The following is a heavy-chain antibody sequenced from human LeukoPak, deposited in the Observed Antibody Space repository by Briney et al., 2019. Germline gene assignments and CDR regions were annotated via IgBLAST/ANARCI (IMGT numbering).Heavy chain of an antibody. J-gene: IGHJ4*02. CDR1: GGSFSGYY. CDR2: INHSGST. CDR3: ARQRWLQKQAFDY. V-gene: IGHV4-34*01. D-gene: IGHD5-24*01. Sequence: PSETLSLTCAVYGGSFSGYYLSWIRQPPGKGLEWIGEINHSGSTNYNPSLKSRVPITVDTSKNQCSLKLSSVTAADTAVYYCARQRWLQKQAFDYWGQGTLVTVSS.